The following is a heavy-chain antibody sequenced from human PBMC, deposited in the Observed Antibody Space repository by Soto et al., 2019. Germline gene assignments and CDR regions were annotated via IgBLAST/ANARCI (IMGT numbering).Heavy chain of an antibody. CDR3: ARDRVDFWSGYLGINYPLTRYYYYMDV. CDR1: GYTFTSYY. Sequence: ASVKVSCKASGYTFTSYYMHWVRQAPGQGLEWMGIINPSGGSTSYAQKFQGRVTMTRDTSTSTVYMELSSLRSEDTAVYYCARDRVDFWSGYLGINYPLTRYYYYMDVWGKGTTVTVSS. J-gene: IGHJ6*03. CDR2: INPSGGST. D-gene: IGHD3-3*01. V-gene: IGHV1-46*01.